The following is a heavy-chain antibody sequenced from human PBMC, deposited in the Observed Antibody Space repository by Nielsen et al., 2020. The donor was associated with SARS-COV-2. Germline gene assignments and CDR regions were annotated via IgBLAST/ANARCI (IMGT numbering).Heavy chain of an antibody. CDR2: FDPEDGET. D-gene: IGHD1-7*01. J-gene: IGHJ6*02. Sequence: WVRQAPGQGLEWMGGFDPEDGETIYAQKFQGRVTMTEDTSTDTAYMELSRLRSDDTAVYYCARSDGELHRYYYYYYGMDVWGQGTTVTVSS. V-gene: IGHV1-24*01. CDR3: ARSDGELHRYYYYYYGMDV.